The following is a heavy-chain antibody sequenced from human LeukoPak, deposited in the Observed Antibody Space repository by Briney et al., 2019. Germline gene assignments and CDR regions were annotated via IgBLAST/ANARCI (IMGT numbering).Heavy chain of an antibody. D-gene: IGHD3-3*01. CDR1: GFTFSSYA. CDR3: ARDYYDFWSGYSGVGWGNFDY. V-gene: IGHV3-23*01. Sequence: PGGSLRLSCAASGFTFSSYAMSWVRQAPGKGLEWVSAISGSGGSTYYADSVKGRFTISRDNAKNSLYLQMNSLRAEDTAVYYCARDYYDFWSGYSGVGWGNFDYWGQGTLVTVSS. CDR2: ISGSGGST. J-gene: IGHJ4*02.